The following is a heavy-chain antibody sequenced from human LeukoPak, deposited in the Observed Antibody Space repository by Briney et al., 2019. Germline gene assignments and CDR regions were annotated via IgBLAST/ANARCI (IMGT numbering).Heavy chain of an antibody. J-gene: IGHJ2*01. CDR2: ISWNSGSI. CDR3: AKDPPTCSSTSCYGWYFDL. Sequence: GGSLRLSCAASGFTFDDYAMHWVRQAPGKGLEWVSGISWNSGSIGYADSVKGRFTISRDNAKNSLYLQMNSLRAEDTALYYCAKDPPTCSSTSCYGWYFDLWGRGTLVTVSS. V-gene: IGHV3-9*01. D-gene: IGHD2-2*01. CDR1: GFTFDDYA.